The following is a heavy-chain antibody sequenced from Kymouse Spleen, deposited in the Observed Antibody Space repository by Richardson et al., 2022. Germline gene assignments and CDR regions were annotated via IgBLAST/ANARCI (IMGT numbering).Heavy chain of an antibody. CDR1: GFTFDDYA. CDR2: ISWNSGSI. V-gene: IGHV3-9*01. J-gene: IGHJ4*02. D-gene: IGHD6-19*01. CDR3: AKGYSSGWSPFDY. Sequence: EVQLVESGGGLVQPGRSLRLSCAASGFTFDDYAMHWVRQAPGKGLEWVSGISWNSGSIGYADSVKGRFTISRDNAKNSLYLQMNSLRAEDTALYYCAKGYSSGWSPFDYWGQGTLVTVSS.